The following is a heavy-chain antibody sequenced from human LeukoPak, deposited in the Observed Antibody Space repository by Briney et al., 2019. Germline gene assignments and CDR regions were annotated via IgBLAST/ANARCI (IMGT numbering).Heavy chain of an antibody. CDR3: ARDAGLQQYYFDY. D-gene: IGHD5-24*01. CDR2: ISSSSSYI. CDR1: GFTFSSYS. V-gene: IGHV3-21*01. J-gene: IGHJ4*02. Sequence: GGSLRLSCAASGFTFSSYSMNWVRQAPGRGLEWVSSISSSSSYIYYADSVRGRFTISRDNAKNSLYLQMNSLRAEDTAVYYCARDAGLQQYYFDYWGQGTLVTVCS.